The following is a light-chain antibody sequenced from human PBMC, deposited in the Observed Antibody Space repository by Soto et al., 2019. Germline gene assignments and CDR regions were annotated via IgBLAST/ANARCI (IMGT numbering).Light chain of an antibody. CDR3: PQRYNWPLT. V-gene: IGKV3-11*01. J-gene: IGKJ4*01. CDR1: QSIGNS. Sequence: TVLTQSPATLSLSPGERATLSCKASQSIGNSLGWFQQKPGQAPRLLIDDAFNRATGIPARFTGSGSGSEFTLTISSLKPEDFGCYYWPQRYNWPLTFGGGTKVEIK. CDR2: DAF.